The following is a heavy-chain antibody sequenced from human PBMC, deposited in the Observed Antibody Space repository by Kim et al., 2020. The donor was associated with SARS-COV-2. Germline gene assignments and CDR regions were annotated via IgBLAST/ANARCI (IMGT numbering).Heavy chain of an antibody. J-gene: IGHJ4*02. CDR3: ARDLAPTAANFDY. CDR2: ISSSSSYI. D-gene: IGHD6-13*01. CDR1: GFTFSSYS. V-gene: IGHV3-21*01. Sequence: GGSLRLSCAASGFTFSSYSMNWVRQAPGKGLEWVSSISSSSSYIYYADSVKGRFTISRDNAKNSLYLQMNSLRAEDTAVYYCARDLAPTAANFDYWGQGTLVTVSS.